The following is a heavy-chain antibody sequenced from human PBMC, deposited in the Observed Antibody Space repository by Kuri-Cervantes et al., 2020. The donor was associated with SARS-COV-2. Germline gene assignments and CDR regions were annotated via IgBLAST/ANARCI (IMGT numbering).Heavy chain of an antibody. Sequence: GGSLRLSCAASGFTFSSYAMSWVRQAPGKGLEWVSAISGSGGSTYNADSVKGRFTISRDNSKNTLYLQMNSLRAEDTAVYYCAKGSYSSPLDYYHGMDVWGQGTTVTVSS. CDR1: GFTFSSYA. V-gene: IGHV3-23*01. J-gene: IGHJ6*02. CDR3: AKGSYSSPLDYYHGMDV. CDR2: ISGSGGST. D-gene: IGHD6-13*01.